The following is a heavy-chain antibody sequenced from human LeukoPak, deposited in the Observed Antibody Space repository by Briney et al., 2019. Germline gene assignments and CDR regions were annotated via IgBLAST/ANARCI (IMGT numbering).Heavy chain of an antibody. CDR2: INPNSGGT. V-gene: IGHV1-2*04. J-gene: IGHJ4*02. D-gene: IGHD5-12*01. CDR1: GYTFTGYY. Sequence: ASVKVSCKASGYTFTGYYMHWVRQAPGQGLEWMGWINPNSGGTNYAQKFQGWVTMTRDTSISTAYMELSRLRSDDTAVYYCARDYSGYDLGLDYWGQGTLVTVSS. CDR3: ARDYSGYDLGLDY.